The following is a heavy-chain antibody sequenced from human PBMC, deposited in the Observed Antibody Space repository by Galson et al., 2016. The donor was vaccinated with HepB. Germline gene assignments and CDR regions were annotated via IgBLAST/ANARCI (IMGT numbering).Heavy chain of an antibody. CDR1: GFSVRSTY. J-gene: IGHJ4*02. V-gene: IGHV3-7*01. Sequence: SLRLSCAASGFSVRSTYMTWVRQAPGKGLEWVANINQDGSMIQYVDSVKGRLTVSRDNAKNSLYLQMNSLRAEDTAVYYCAKTRSRGLDYWGQGSLVTVSS. D-gene: IGHD2-2*01. CDR2: INQDGSMI. CDR3: AKTRSRGLDY.